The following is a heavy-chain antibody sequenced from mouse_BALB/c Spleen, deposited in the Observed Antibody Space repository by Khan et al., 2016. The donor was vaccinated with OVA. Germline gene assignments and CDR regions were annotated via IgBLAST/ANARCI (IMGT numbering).Heavy chain of an antibody. CDR2: ISYSGNT. V-gene: IGHV3-2*02. J-gene: IGHJ2*01. Sequence: QLEESGPGLVKPSQSLFLTCTVTGYSITSDYAWNWIRQFPGNKLEWMGFISYSGNTNYNPSLKSRISITRDTSKNQFFLQLNSVTTEDTATYYCARVYGGDFDYWGQGTTLTVSS. CDR1: GYSITSDYA. D-gene: IGHD1-1*01. CDR3: ARVYGGDFDY.